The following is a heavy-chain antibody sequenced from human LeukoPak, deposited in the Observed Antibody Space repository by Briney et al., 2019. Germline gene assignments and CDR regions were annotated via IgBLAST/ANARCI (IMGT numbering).Heavy chain of an antibody. V-gene: IGHV3-21*01. Sequence: GGSLRLSCAASGFTFSSHSMNWVRQAPGKGLEWVSSISSSSSYIYYADSVKGRFTISRDNAKNSLYLQMNSLRAEDTAVYYCARAGVTMVRGGVLGHGLCNWFDPWGQGTLVTVSS. CDR1: GFTFSSHS. D-gene: IGHD3-10*01. J-gene: IGHJ5*02. CDR3: ARAGVTMVRGGVLGHGLCNWFDP. CDR2: ISSSSSYI.